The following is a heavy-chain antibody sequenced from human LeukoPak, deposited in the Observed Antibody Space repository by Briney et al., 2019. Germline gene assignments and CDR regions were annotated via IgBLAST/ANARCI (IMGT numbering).Heavy chain of an antibody. V-gene: IGHV1-2*02. Sequence: ASVKVSCKASGYTFTGYYMHWVRQAPGQGLEWMGWINPNSGGTNYAQKFQGRVTMTRDTSISTAYMELSRLRSDDTAVYYCARALNSYGGSFDYWGQGTLVTVSS. D-gene: IGHD5-18*01. CDR3: ARALNSYGGSFDY. J-gene: IGHJ4*02. CDR2: INPNSGGT. CDR1: GYTFTGYY.